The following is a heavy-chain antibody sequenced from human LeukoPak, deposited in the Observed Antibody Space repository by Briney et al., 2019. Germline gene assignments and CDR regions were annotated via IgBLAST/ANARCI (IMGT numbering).Heavy chain of an antibody. V-gene: IGHV3-7*01. CDR3: TRDLAYSRLDY. CDR1: GLTFSSSW. Sequence: GGSLRLSCAVSGLTFSSSWMDWVRQAPGKGLEWVASINPDGNKKYSADSVKGRFTISRDNAENSLYLQMNSLRVEDTAFYYCTRDLAYSRLDYWGQGMLVTVSS. J-gene: IGHJ4*02. D-gene: IGHD5-18*01. CDR2: INPDGNKK.